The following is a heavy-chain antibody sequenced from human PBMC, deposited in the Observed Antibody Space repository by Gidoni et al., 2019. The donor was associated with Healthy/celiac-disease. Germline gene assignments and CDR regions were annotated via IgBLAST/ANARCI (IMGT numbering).Heavy chain of an antibody. CDR2: SSGSGGST. J-gene: IGHJ4*02. CDR1: GFTFSSYA. CDR3: AKDHAIWYGLRWFDY. V-gene: IGHV3-23*01. D-gene: IGHD6-13*01. Sequence: EVQLLESGGGVVQPGGSLRLSCAASGFTFSSYAMSWVRQAPGKGLEWVSASSGSGGSTYSADSVKGRFTISRDNSQNTLYLQMNSLRAEATAVYYCAKDHAIWYGLRWFDYWGQGTLVTVSS.